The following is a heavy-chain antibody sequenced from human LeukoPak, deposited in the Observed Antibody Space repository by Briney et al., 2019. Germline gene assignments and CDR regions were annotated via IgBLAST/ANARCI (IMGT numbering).Heavy chain of an antibody. CDR3: ARGGAAGYYYYYMDV. J-gene: IGHJ6*03. CDR2: MNPNSGNT. V-gene: IGHV1-8*01. CDR1: GYTFTSYD. Sequence: ASVRVSCKASGYTFTSYDINWVRQATGQGLEWIGWMNPNSGNTGYAQKFQGRVTMTRNTSISTAYMELSSLRSEDTAVYYCARGGAAGYYYYYMDVWGKGTTVTVSS. D-gene: IGHD6-13*01.